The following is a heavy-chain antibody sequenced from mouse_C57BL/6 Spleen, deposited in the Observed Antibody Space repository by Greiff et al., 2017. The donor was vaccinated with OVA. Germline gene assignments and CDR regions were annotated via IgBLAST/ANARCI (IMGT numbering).Heavy chain of an antibody. D-gene: IGHD1-1*01. J-gene: IGHJ2*01. V-gene: IGHV5-17*01. Sequence: EVQGVESGGGLVKPGGSLKLSCAASGFTFSDYGMHWVRQAPEKGLEWVAYISSGSSTIYYADTVKGRFTISRDNAKNTLFLQMTSLRSEETAMYYCTRAGGTTVVARGYFDYWGQGTTLTVSS. CDR1: GFTFSDYG. CDR3: TRAGGTTVVARGYFDY. CDR2: ISSGSSTI.